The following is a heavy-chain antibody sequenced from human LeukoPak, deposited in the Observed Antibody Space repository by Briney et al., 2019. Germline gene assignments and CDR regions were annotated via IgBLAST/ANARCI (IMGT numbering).Heavy chain of an antibody. Sequence: SETLSLTCTVSGGSLSTYSWSWIRLPPGKGLEWIGRTYTSGSTMYNPSLQSRITISADTSKNQFSLKLTSVTAADTAVYYCVRTMLEARESSVTNWFDTWGQGTLVTVSS. J-gene: IGHJ5*02. CDR3: VRTMLEARESSVTNWFDT. D-gene: IGHD5/OR15-5a*01. V-gene: IGHV4-4*07. CDR1: GGSLSTYS. CDR2: TYTSGST.